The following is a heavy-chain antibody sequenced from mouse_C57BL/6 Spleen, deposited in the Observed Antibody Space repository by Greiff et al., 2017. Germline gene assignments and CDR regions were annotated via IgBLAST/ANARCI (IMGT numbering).Heavy chain of an antibody. Sequence: QVQLQQSGPELVKPGASVKLSCKASGYAFSSSWMNWVKQRPGKGLEWIGRIYPGDGDTNYNGKFKGKATLTADKSSSTAYMQLSSLTSEDSAVYCCARGGDYDEDYWGQGTTLTVSS. D-gene: IGHD2-4*01. J-gene: IGHJ2*01. V-gene: IGHV1-82*01. CDR3: ARGGDYDEDY. CDR2: IYPGDGDT. CDR1: GYAFSSSW.